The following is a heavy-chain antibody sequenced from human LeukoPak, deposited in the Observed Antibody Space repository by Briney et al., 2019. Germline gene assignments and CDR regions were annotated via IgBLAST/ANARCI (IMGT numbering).Heavy chain of an antibody. J-gene: IGHJ5*02. CDR3: ARPGNCWFDP. CDR1: GYTFTDYY. D-gene: IGHD5-24*01. V-gene: IGHV1-2*02. Sequence: ASLKVSCKTSGYTFTDYYIHWVRQTPGQGLEWMGWINTNSGAPTYAQKFQGRVIMTRDTSISTAYMELSSLRSDDTAVYFCARPGNCWFDPWGQGTLVTVSS. CDR2: INTNSGAP.